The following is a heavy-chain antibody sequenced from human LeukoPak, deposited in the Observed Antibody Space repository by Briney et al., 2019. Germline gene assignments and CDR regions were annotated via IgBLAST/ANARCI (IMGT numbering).Heavy chain of an antibody. D-gene: IGHD4-17*01. CDR1: GFTFSSYW. CDR2: IKQDGSEK. V-gene: IGHV3-7*01. J-gene: IGHJ4*02. Sequence: SLRLSCAASGFTFSSYWMSWVRQAPGKGLEWVANIKQDGSEKYYVDSVKGRFTIYRDNAKNSLYLQMNSLRAEDTAVYYCARDKGAATVTTFHYWGQGTLVTVSS. CDR3: ARDKGAATVTTFHY.